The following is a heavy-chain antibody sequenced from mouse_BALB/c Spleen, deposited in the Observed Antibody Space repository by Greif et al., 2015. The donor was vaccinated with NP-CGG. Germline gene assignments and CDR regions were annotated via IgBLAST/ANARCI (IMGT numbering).Heavy chain of an antibody. CDR1: GYTFTCCY. D-gene: IGHD1-1*02. Sequence: QVQLQQSGAELVKPGASVKLSCKASGYTFTCCYMYWVKQRPGQGLEWIGGINPSNGGXNFNEKFKSKATLTVDKSSSTAYMQLSSLTSEDSAVYYCTRYGGLDHFYAMDYWGQGTSVTVSS. J-gene: IGHJ4*01. CDR2: INPSNGGX. CDR3: TRYGGLDHFYAMDY. V-gene: IGHV1S81*02.